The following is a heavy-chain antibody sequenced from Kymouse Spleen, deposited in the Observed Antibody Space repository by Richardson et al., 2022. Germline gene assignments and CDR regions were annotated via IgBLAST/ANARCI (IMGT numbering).Heavy chain of an antibody. CDR1: GYTFTSYA. D-gene: IGHD1-1*01. V-gene: IGHV7-4-1*01. CDR2: INTNTGNP. Sequence: QVQLVQSGSELKKPGASVKVSCKASGYTFTSYAMNWVRQAPGQGLEWMGWINTNTGNPTYAQGFTGRFVFSLDTSVSTAYLQICSLKAEDTAVYYCARPLRTTGTTSDYYYGMDVWGQGTTVTVSS. CDR3: ARPLRTTGTTSDYYYGMDV. J-gene: IGHJ6*02.